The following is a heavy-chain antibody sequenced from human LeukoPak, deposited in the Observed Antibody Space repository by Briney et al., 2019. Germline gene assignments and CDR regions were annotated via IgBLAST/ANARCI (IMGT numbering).Heavy chain of an antibody. Sequence: ASVKVPCKASGGTFSSYAISWVRQAPGQGLEWMGRIIPILGIANYAQKFQGRVTITADKSTSTAYMELSSLRSEDTAVYYCARDLTTVTTSNFDYWGQGTLVTVSS. J-gene: IGHJ4*02. D-gene: IGHD4-11*01. V-gene: IGHV1-69*04. CDR1: GGTFSSYA. CDR3: ARDLTTVTTSNFDY. CDR2: IIPILGIA.